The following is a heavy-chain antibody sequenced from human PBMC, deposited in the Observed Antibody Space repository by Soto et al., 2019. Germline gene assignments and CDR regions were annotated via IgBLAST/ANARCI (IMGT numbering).Heavy chain of an antibody. Sequence: VQLVQSGAEVKKPGSSVKVSCKASGGTFSSYAISWVRQAPGKGLEWVSTISGSGGSTYYADSVKGRFTISRDNSKNTLYLQMNCLRAEDTAIYYCAKDGNYYGSGTDYWGQGTLVTVSS. CDR1: GGTFSSYA. J-gene: IGHJ4*02. CDR2: ISGSGGST. V-gene: IGHV3-23*04. CDR3: AKDGNYYGSGTDY. D-gene: IGHD3-10*01.